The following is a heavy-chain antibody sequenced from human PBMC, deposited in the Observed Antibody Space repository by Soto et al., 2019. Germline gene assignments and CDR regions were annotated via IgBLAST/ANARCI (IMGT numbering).Heavy chain of an antibody. V-gene: IGHV3-30*18. J-gene: IGHJ4*02. D-gene: IGHD2-21*02. CDR3: AKDNCGGDCYSHDY. CDR1: GFTFRSYG. Sequence: GGSLRLSCAAAGFTFRSYGMHGFRQAPGNVLEWVRVISYYGSNKYYADSGKRRFTISRDNCKNKLYLQMNSLRAEDTAVSYCAKDNCGGDCYSHDYWGKGTMVTVSS. CDR2: ISYYGSNK.